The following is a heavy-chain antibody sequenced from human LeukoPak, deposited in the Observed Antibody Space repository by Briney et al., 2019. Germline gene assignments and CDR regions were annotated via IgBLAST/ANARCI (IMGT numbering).Heavy chain of an antibody. CDR1: GGSISSSSYY. CDR2: IYYSGST. D-gene: IGHD6-19*01. CDR3: ARGSSSGWYGGWFDP. V-gene: IGHV4-39*01. J-gene: IGHJ5*02. Sequence: SETLSLTCTVSGGSISSSSYYWGWIRQPPGKGLEWIVSIYYSGSTYYNPSLKSRVTISVDTSKNQFSLKLSSVTAADTAVYYCARGSSSGWYGGWFDPWGQGTLVTVSS.